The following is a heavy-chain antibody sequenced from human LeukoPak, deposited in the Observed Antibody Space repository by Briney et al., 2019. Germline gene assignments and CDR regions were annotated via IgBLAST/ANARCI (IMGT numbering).Heavy chain of an antibody. CDR1: GGSISSYY. CDR3: ARGDGGFDY. Sequence: PSETLSLTCTVSGGSISSYYRSWIRQPPGKGLEWIGYIYYSGSTNYNPSLKSRVTISVDTSKNQFSLKLSSVTAADTAVYYCARGDGGFDYWGQGTLVTVSS. D-gene: IGHD3-10*01. V-gene: IGHV4-59*01. CDR2: IYYSGST. J-gene: IGHJ4*02.